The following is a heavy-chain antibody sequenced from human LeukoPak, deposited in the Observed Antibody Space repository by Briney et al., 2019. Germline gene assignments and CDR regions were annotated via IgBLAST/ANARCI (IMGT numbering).Heavy chain of an antibody. CDR2: IYYSGST. J-gene: IGHJ4*02. CDR3: ARVRDTAMVSFSYFDY. D-gene: IGHD5-18*01. CDR1: GGSISSGGYY. Sequence: PSQTLSLTCTVSGGSISSGGYYWSWIRQHPGKSLEWIGYIYYSGSTYYNPSLKSRVTISVDTSKNQFSLKLSSVTAADTAVYYCARVRDTAMVSFSYFDYWGQGTLVTVSS. V-gene: IGHV4-31*03.